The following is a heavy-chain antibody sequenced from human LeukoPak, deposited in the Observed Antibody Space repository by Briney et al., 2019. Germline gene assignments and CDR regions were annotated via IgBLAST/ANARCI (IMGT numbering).Heavy chain of an antibody. D-gene: IGHD1-7*01. CDR3: ARASWNYLER. J-gene: IGHJ4*02. CDR1: GGSITYGSYY. V-gene: IGHV4-61*02. CDR2: THKSGTT. Sequence: SETLSLTRTVSGGSITYGSYYWSWIRQAAGKGLEWIGRTHKSGTTHYNPSLRSRVILSLDMSKNQFSLQLSSVTAADTAAYYCARASWNYLERWGQGSLVTVSS.